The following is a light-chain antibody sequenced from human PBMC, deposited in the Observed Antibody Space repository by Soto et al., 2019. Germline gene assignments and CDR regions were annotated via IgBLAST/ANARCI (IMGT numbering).Light chain of an antibody. V-gene: IGLV1-51*01. Sequence: QSVLTQPPSVSAAPGQRVTISCSGGRSNIGNYYVSWYHQLPGTAPKVLIFDNDKRPSGIPDRFSGSKSGTSATLAITGIQTGDGGEYSCGAWDDSLNVDLFGGGTKLTVL. J-gene: IGLJ1*01. CDR1: RSNIGNYY. CDR3: GAWDDSLNVDL. CDR2: DND.